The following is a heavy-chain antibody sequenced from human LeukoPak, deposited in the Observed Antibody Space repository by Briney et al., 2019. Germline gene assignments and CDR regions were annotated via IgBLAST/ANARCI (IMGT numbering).Heavy chain of an antibody. CDR1: GFTFSGYS. V-gene: IGHV3-33*08. CDR2: IGNDGNAQ. D-gene: IGHD1-1*01. CDR3: ASLNNDDY. J-gene: IGHJ4*02. Sequence: GRSLRLSCAASGFTFSGYSIHWVRQAPGKGLEWVAVIGNDGNAQYYSDSVRGRFTISRDNSKNTLHLQMNNLRTGDTAVYYCASLNNDDYWGQGTLVTVSS.